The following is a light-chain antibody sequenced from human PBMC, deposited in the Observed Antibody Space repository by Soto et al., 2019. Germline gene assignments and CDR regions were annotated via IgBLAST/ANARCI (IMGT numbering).Light chain of an antibody. J-gene: IGLJ3*02. CDR2: SNT. V-gene: IGLV1-40*01. CDR1: SSNIGAHYD. Sequence: QSVLTQPPSMSGAPGQRVTIPCAGSSSNIGAHYDVHWYQQLPGTAPKRLIYSNTNRPSGVPDRFSGSKSGTSASLAITGLQAEDEADYYCQSYDGSHWVVGGGTKLTVL. CDR3: QSYDGSHWV.